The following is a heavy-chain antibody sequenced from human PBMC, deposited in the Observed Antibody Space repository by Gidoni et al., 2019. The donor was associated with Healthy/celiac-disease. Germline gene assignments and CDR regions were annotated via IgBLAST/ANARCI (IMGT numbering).Heavy chain of an antibody. D-gene: IGHD2-15*01. CDR2: IYTSGST. V-gene: IGHV4-61*02. CDR3: ARDGCSGGSCYSWHYYYMDV. Sequence: QVQLQESGTGLVKPSQTLSLTCTVSGGSISSGSYYWSWLRQPAGQGLEWIGRIYTSGSTNYNPSLKSRVTISVDTSKNQFSLKLSSVTAADTAVYYCARDGCSGGSCYSWHYYYMDVWGKGTTVTVSS. J-gene: IGHJ6*03. CDR1: GGSISSGSYY.